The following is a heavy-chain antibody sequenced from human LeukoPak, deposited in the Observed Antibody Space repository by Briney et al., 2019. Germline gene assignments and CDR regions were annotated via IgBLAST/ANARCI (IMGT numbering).Heavy chain of an antibody. J-gene: IGHJ4*02. CDR1: GGSFSGYY. D-gene: IGHD3-16*01. CDR2: INHSGST. V-gene: IGHV4-34*01. CDR3: ARDRNGGVIDY. Sequence: SETLSLTCAVYGGSFSGYYWSWIRQPPGKGLEWIGEINHSGSTNYNPSLRSRVTISVDTSKNQFSLKLRSVTAADTAVYYCARDRNGGVIDYWGQGTLVTVSS.